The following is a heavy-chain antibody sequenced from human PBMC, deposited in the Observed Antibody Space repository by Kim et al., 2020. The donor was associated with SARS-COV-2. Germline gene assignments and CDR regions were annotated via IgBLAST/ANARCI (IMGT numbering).Heavy chain of an antibody. CDR3: AREXYYYDSSAWTYYFDY. Sequence: GGSLRLSCAASGFTFSSYSMNWVRQAPGKGLEWVSCITSGGTYIYYADSVKGRFXXSXDNAKNSLYLQMXXXRAEDTAVYYCAREXYYYDSSAWTYYFDYWGQGXXVTVSS. V-gene: IGHV3-21*01. J-gene: IGHJ4*02. CDR1: GFTFSSYS. CDR2: ITSGGTYI. D-gene: IGHD3-22*01.